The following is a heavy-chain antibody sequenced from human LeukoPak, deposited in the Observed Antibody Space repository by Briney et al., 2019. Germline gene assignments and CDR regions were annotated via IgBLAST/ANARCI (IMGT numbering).Heavy chain of an antibody. V-gene: IGHV1-18*01. CDR3: ARALGVVPAAMRNWFDP. J-gene: IGHJ5*02. Sequence: ASVKVSCKASGYTFSNSGISWVRQAPGQGLEWMGWISAYNGNTNYAQKLQGRVTMTTDTSTSTAYMELRSLRSDDTAVYYCARALGVVPAAMRNWFDPWGQGTLVTVSS. D-gene: IGHD2-2*01. CDR1: GYTFSNSG. CDR2: ISAYNGNT.